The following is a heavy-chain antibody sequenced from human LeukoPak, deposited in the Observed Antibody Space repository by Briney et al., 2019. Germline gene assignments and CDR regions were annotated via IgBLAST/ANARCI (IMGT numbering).Heavy chain of an antibody. Sequence: PRGSLRLSCSASGFSFNNYAMSWIRQAPGKGLTWVSLVSLAYGRTYYADSVKGRFTISRDNSKNTLYLQMNSLRAEDTAVYYCARDGEAYCSGGSCYSGFDYWGQGTLVTVSS. CDR2: VSLAYGRT. D-gene: IGHD2-15*01. J-gene: IGHJ4*02. CDR3: ARDGEAYCSGGSCYSGFDY. V-gene: IGHV3-23*01. CDR1: GFSFNNYA.